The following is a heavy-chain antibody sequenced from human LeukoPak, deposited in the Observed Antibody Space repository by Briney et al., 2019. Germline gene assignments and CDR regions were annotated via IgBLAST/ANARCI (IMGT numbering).Heavy chain of an antibody. D-gene: IGHD6-13*01. Sequence: GGSLRLSCAASGFTFSSYAMHWVRQAPGKGLEYVSAISSNGGSTYYANSVKGRFTISRDNSKNTLYLQMGSLRAEDMAVYYCARGRASSSWYVWLRTAMVSNFDYWGQGTLVTVSS. CDR2: ISSNGGST. J-gene: IGHJ4*02. CDR1: GFTFSSYA. CDR3: ARGRASSSWYVWLRTAMVSNFDY. V-gene: IGHV3-64*01.